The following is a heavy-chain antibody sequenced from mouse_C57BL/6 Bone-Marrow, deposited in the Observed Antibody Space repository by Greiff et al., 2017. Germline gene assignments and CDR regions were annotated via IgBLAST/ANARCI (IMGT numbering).Heavy chain of an antibody. CDR2: IYPGDGDT. J-gene: IGHJ2*01. CDR1: GYAFSSSW. V-gene: IGHV1-82*01. Sequence: VQLQQSGPELVKPGASVKISCQASGYAFSSSWMNWVKQRPGKGLEWIGRIYPGDGDTNYNGKFKGKATLTADKSSSTAYMQLSSLTSEDSAVYFCADSSGYFDYWGQGTTLTVSS. D-gene: IGHD3-2*02. CDR3: ADSSGYFDY.